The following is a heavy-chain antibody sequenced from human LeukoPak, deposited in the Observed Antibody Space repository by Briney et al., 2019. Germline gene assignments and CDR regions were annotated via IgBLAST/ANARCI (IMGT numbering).Heavy chain of an antibody. V-gene: IGHV3-7*03. CDR1: GFTFSRCW. CDR3: ATPLDYYDSSGYHQGGG. Sequence: GGSLRLSCAASGFTFSRCWMTWVRQAPGKGLEWVANMKEDGTKENYVDSVKGRFTIFRDNAKNLLFLQMNSLRAEDTAVYYCATPLDYYDSSGYHQGGGWGQGTLVTVSS. CDR2: MKEDGTKE. J-gene: IGHJ4*02. D-gene: IGHD3-22*01.